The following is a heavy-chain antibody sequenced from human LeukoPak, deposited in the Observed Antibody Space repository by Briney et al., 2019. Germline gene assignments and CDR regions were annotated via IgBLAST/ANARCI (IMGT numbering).Heavy chain of an antibody. D-gene: IGHD3-16*02. Sequence: SETLSLTCAVYGGSFSGYYWSWIRQPPGKGLEWIGEINHSGTTDCNPSLKSRVAISVVTSKNQFSLKLSSVTAADTAVYYCARGWITFGGVITNWGQGTLVTVSS. CDR3: ARGWITFGGVITN. J-gene: IGHJ4*02. CDR2: INHSGTT. V-gene: IGHV4-34*01. CDR1: GGSFSGYY.